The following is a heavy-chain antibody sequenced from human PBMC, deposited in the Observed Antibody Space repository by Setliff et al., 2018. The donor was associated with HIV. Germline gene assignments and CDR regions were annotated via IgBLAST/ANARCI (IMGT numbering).Heavy chain of an antibody. V-gene: IGHV4-59*12. CDR1: GGSIRSYY. CDR2: IYNSVTT. J-gene: IGHJ5*02. Sequence: PSETLSLTCTVSGGSIRSYYWSWIRQTPGKGLEWIGFIYNSVTTNYNPSLKSRATISLDTSKNQFSLKLSSVTAADTAVYYCARDAPTVYANGWFDPWGQGTLVTVSS. CDR3: ARDAPTVYANGWFDP. D-gene: IGHD2-8*01.